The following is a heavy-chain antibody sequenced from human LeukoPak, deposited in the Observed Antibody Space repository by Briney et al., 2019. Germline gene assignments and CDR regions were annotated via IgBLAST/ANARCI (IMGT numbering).Heavy chain of an antibody. D-gene: IGHD3-10*01. V-gene: IGHV1-69*04. Sequence: SVKVSCKASGGTFSSYAISWVRQAPGQGLEWMGRIIPILGIANYAQKFQGRVTITADRSTSTAYMELSSLRSEDTAVYYCASGTPEFITMVRGVYYYYGMDVWSQGTTVTVSS. CDR2: IIPILGIA. CDR1: GGTFSSYA. CDR3: ASGTPEFITMVRGVYYYYGMDV. J-gene: IGHJ6*02.